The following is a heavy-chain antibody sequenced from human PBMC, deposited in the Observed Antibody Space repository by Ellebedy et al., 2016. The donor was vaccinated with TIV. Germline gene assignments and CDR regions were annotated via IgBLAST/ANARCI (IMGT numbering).Heavy chain of an antibody. CDR1: GYRFTSYW. V-gene: IGHV5-51*01. J-gene: IGHJ3*02. CDR2: IYPDDSDT. CDR3: VRPMIAVAAFEI. D-gene: IGHD2-21*01. Sequence: KVSCKGSGYRFTSYWIGWVRQKPGKGLEWMGSIYPDDSDTRYSPSFQGQVTISADKSISTAYLQWSSLKASDTAIYYCVRPMIAVAAFEIWGQGTVATVSS.